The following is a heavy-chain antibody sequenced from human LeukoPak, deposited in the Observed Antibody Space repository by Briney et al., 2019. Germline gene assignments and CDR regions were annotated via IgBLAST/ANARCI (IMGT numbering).Heavy chain of an antibody. V-gene: IGHV4-34*01. Sequence: SETLSLTCTVSGGSISSHYWSWIRQPPGKGLEWIGEINHSGSTNYNPSLKSRVTISVDTSKNQFSLKLSSVTAADTAVYYCARRGWWFYFDYWGQGTLVTVSS. CDR3: ARRGWWFYFDY. CDR1: GGSISSHY. CDR2: INHSGST. J-gene: IGHJ4*02. D-gene: IGHD2-15*01.